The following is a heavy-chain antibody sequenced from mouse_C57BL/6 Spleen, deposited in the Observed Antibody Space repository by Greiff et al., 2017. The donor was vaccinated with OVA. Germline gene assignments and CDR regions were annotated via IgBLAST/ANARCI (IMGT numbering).Heavy chain of an antibody. D-gene: IGHD1-1*01. V-gene: IGHV1-58*01. CDR1: GYTFTSYG. CDR3: ARARYYGSSPYWYFDV. CDR2: IYIGNGYT. J-gene: IGHJ1*03. Sequence: EVQLQESGAELVRPGSSVKMSCKTSGYTFTSYGINWVKQRPGQGLEWIGYIYIGNGYTEYNEKFKGKATLTSDTSSSTAYMQLSSLTSEDSAIYFCARARYYGSSPYWYFDVWGTGTTVTVSS.